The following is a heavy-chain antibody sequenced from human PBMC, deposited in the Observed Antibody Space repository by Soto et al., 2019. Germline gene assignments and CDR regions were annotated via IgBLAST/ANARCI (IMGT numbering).Heavy chain of an antibody. CDR1: GFSLSSTRMA. Sequence: QITLKESGPTLVKPTQTLTLTCTFSGFSLSSTRMAVGWIRQPPGKALEWLALIYWDDDKRYSPFLKSRLTIPKGPPKNQVVPTTANLDPVDTARYYCAHIVVAGLGYYFDYWGQGTLVTVSS. V-gene: IGHV2-5*02. CDR3: AHIVVAGLGYYFDY. CDR2: IYWDDDK. J-gene: IGHJ4*02. D-gene: IGHD6-19*01.